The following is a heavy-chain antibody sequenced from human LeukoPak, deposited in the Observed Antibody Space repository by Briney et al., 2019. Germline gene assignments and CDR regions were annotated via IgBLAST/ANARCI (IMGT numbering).Heavy chain of an antibody. V-gene: IGHV3-23*01. J-gene: IGHJ4*02. CDR3: AKDLHSDGWPIDY. CDR2: ISGSGGIT. Sequence: GGSLRLSCAASEFTFSSYAMSWVRQAPGKGLEWVSTISGSGGITNYAHSVKGRFTISRDNSKNTLYLQMNSLRAEDTAIYYCAKDLHSDGWPIDYWGQGTLVTVSS. CDR1: EFTFSSYA. D-gene: IGHD6-25*01.